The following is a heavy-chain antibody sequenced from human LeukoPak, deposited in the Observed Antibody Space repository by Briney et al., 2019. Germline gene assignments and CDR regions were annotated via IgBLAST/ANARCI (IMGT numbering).Heavy chain of an antibody. Sequence: PGGSLRLSCAASGFTFSSYSMNWVRQAPGMGLEWVSFIDSTSSYIYYADSVKGRFTISRDNAKNSLYVQMNSLRAEDTAVYYCARVCVICGGDCFDYWGQGTLVTVSS. CDR1: GFTFSSYS. V-gene: IGHV3-21*01. CDR2: IDSTSSYI. CDR3: ARVCVICGGDCFDY. J-gene: IGHJ4*02. D-gene: IGHD2-21*01.